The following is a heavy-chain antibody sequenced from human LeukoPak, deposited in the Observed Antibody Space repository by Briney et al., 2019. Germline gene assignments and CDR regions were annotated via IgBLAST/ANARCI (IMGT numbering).Heavy chain of an antibody. Sequence: GGSLRLSCAASGFTFRSYWMHWVRQAPGKGLVWVSRIKSDGSTTNYADSVKGRFTISRDNAKNTLYLQMNSLRAEDTAVCYCARGFIYGYDYWGQGTLVTVSS. J-gene: IGHJ4*02. D-gene: IGHD5-18*01. V-gene: IGHV3-74*01. CDR1: GFTFRSYW. CDR2: IKSDGSTT. CDR3: ARGFIYGYDY.